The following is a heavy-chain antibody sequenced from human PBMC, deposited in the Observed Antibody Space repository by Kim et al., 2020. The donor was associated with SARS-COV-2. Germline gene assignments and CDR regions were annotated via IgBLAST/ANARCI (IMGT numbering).Heavy chain of an antibody. D-gene: IGHD5-12*01. CDR1: GYTFTSYD. Sequence: ASVKVSCKASGYTFTSYDINWVRQATGQGLEWMGWMNPNSGNTGYAQKFQGRVTMTRNTSISTAYMELSSLRSEDTAVYYCARRLRPWLRPALDAFDIWGQGTMVTVSS. J-gene: IGHJ3*02. CDR3: ARRLRPWLRPALDAFDI. V-gene: IGHV1-8*01. CDR2: MNPNSGNT.